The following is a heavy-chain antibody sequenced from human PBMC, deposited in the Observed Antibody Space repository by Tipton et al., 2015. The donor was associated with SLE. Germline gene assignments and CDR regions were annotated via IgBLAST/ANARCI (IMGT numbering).Heavy chain of an antibody. Sequence: GLVKPSETLSLTCTVSGGSISSYYWSWIRQPPGKGLEWIGYIYYSGSTNYNPSLKSRVTISVDTSKNQFSLKLTFVTAADTAVYYCARHPRNMAVDYWGQGTLLTVSS. CDR1: GGSISSYY. CDR3: ARHPRNMAVDY. J-gene: IGHJ4*02. CDR2: IYYSGST. V-gene: IGHV4-59*08. D-gene: IGHD1-14*01.